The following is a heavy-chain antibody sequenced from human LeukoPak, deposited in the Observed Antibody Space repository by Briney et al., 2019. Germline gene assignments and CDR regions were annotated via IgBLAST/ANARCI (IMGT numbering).Heavy chain of an antibody. D-gene: IGHD3-22*01. V-gene: IGHV4-4*07. Sequence: PSETLSLTCRVSGGSISSYHWSWIRQPAGKELEWVGRIFHSGSTDYNPSLKSRVTMSVDTSKNQFSLNMTSVTAADTVVYYCAREMDSSGYYWLDYWGRGTLVTVSS. J-gene: IGHJ4*02. CDR2: IFHSGST. CDR3: AREMDSSGYYWLDY. CDR1: GGSISSYH.